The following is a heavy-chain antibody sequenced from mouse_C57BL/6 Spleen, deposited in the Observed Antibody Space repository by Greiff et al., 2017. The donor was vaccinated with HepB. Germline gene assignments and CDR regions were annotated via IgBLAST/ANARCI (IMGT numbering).Heavy chain of an antibody. D-gene: IGHD1-1*01. CDR2: IYPGDGDT. CDR3: ARTLYYGSSYGYFDV. V-gene: IGHV1-80*01. Sequence: VQRVESGAELVKPGASVKISCKASGYAFSSYWMNWVKQRPGKGLEWIGQIYPGDGDTNYNGKFKGKATLTADKSSSTAYMQLSSLTSEDSAVYFCARTLYYGSSYGYFDVWGTGTTVTVSS. J-gene: IGHJ1*03. CDR1: GYAFSSYW.